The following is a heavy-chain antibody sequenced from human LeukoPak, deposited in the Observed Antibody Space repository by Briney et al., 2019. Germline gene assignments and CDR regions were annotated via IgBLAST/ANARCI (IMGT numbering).Heavy chain of an antibody. V-gene: IGHV3-15*01. CDR3: TTAVPGGGSEGFDY. D-gene: IGHD1-26*01. J-gene: IGHJ4*02. Sequence: GGSLRLSCAASGFTFSNAWMSWVRQAPGKGLEWVGRIKSKTDGGTTDYAAPVKGRFTISRDDSKNTLYLQMNSLKTEDTAVYYCTTAVPGGGSEGFDYWGQGTLVTVSS. CDR2: IKSKTDGGTT. CDR1: GFTFSNAW.